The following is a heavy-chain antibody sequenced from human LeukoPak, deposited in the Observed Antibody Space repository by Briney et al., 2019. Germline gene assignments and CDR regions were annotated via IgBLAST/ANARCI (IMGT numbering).Heavy chain of an antibody. CDR3: AGRHNYYGSGSYGY. CDR1: GGSISSYY. CDR2: IYTSGST. D-gene: IGHD3-10*01. V-gene: IGHV4-4*07. J-gene: IGHJ4*02. Sequence: SETLSPTCTVSGGSISSYYWSWIRQPAGKGLEWIGRIYTSGSTNYNPSLKSRVTMSVDTSKNQFSLKLSSVTAADTAVYYCAGRHNYYGSGSYGYWGQGTLVTVSS.